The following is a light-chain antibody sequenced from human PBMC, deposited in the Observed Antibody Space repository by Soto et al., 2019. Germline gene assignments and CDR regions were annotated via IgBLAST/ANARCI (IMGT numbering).Light chain of an antibody. CDR1: SSDVGAYNF. V-gene: IGLV2-14*03. CDR3: SSYTSSSTHV. J-gene: IGLJ1*01. Sequence: QSVLTQPASASGSRGQSVTISCTGTSSDVGAYNFVSWYQQHPGKLPKLMIFDVSRRPSGVSDRFSGSKSGNTASLTISGLQAEDEGDYYCSSYTSSSTHVFGSGTKVTVL. CDR2: DVS.